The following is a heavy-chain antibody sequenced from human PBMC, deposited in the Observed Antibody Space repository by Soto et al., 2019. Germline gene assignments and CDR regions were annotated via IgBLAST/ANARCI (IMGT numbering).Heavy chain of an antibody. CDR1: GFTFSSYA. Sequence: GGSLRLSCAASGFTFSSYAMSWVRQAPGKGLEWVSAISSSGYNTYYADSVKGRFTVSRDNAENTLYLQMNSLRVEDTAVYYCARDRPDISNPTDHPLLDYWAQGTPVTVSS. D-gene: IGHD6-6*01. CDR2: ISSSGYNT. V-gene: IGHV3-23*01. J-gene: IGHJ4*02. CDR3: ARDRPDISNPTDHPLLDY.